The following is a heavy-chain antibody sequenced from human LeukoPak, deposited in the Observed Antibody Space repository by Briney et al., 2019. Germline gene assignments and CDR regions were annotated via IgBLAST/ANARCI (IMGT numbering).Heavy chain of an antibody. J-gene: IGHJ4*02. V-gene: IGHV3-21*06. D-gene: IGHD6-13*01. Sequence: GGSLRLSCAASGFSFSTYSMNWVRQAPGNGLEWVSSISRNSRYIYYADSMRGRFTISRDNAKTSLYLQMNSLKPEDTAVYYCARVAEAAAFDSWGQGTLVTVSS. CDR1: GFSFSTYS. CDR2: ISRNSRYI. CDR3: ARVAEAAAFDS.